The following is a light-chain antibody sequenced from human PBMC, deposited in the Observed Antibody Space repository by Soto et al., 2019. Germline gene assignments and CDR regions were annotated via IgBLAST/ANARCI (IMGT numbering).Light chain of an antibody. CDR3: QQYGSSPIT. CDR1: QSVSSSY. V-gene: IGKV3-20*01. CDR2: GAS. Sequence: DMVLTQSPGSLSLTQGDSAILSCRASQSVSSSYLAWYTQNPGQAPRLLIYGASSRATGIPDRFSGSGSGTDFSLTISRLEPEDGAVDYCQQYGSSPITFGQGTRLEIK. J-gene: IGKJ5*01.